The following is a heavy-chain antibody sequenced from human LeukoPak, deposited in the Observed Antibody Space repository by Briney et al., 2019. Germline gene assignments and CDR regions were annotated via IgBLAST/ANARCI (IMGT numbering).Heavy chain of an antibody. CDR2: VHLDGRT. CDR1: GCSISSTNW. D-gene: IGHD6-6*01. V-gene: IGHV4-4*02. Sequence: PSETLSLTCGFSGCSISSTNWWTWVRQPPGKGLEWIGEVHLDGRTNYKPSLQSRLTMSVDFSENHISLKLTSVTAADTAVYYCAREGGPYRPIDHSGQGTLVTVSS. J-gene: IGHJ4*02. CDR3: AREGGPYRPIDH.